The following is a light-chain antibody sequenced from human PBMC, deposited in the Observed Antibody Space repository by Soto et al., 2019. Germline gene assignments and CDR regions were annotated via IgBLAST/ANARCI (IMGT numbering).Light chain of an antibody. CDR1: DRDVGGYNY. CDR3: SSFTNNNTPHVV. Sequence: QSALTQPASVSGSPGQSITISCTGTDRDVGGYNYVSWYQQHPGKAPKLMIYGVYNRPSGVSNRFSGSKSGNTASLTISGLQAEDEADYYCSSFTNNNTPHVVFGGGTKVTVL. J-gene: IGLJ2*01. CDR2: GVY. V-gene: IGLV2-14*01.